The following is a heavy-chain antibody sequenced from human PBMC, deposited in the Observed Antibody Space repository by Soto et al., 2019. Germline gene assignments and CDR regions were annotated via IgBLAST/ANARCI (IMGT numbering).Heavy chain of an antibody. CDR3: ATDLFAPEYYDILTGYQL. CDR1: GYTLTELS. V-gene: IGHV1-24*01. Sequence: ASVKVSCKVSGYTLTELSMHWVRQAPGKGLEWMGGFDPEDGETIYAQKFQGRVTMTEDTSTDTAYMELSSLRSEDTAVYYCATDLFAPEYYDILTGYQLWGQGTLVTVSS. J-gene: IGHJ4*02. CDR2: FDPEDGET. D-gene: IGHD3-9*01.